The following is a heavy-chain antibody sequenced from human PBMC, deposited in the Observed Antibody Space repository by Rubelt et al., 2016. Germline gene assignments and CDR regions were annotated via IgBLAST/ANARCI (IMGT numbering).Heavy chain of an antibody. V-gene: IGHV1-18*01. Sequence: QLQLVQSGAEVKKPGASVKVSCKASGYTFTSYGISWVRQAPGQGLEWMGWISAYNDDTKYAQKLEGSVTMTTDTSTSTAYMELRSLRSDDTAVYYCARVMITFGGVIEVGWFDPWGQGTLVTVSS. CDR2: ISAYNDDT. D-gene: IGHD3-16*02. CDR1: GYTFTSYG. J-gene: IGHJ5*02. CDR3: ARVMITFGGVIEVGWFDP.